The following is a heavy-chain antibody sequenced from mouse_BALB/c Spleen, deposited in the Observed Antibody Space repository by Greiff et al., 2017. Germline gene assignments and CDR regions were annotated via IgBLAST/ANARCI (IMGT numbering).Heavy chain of an antibody. CDR2: ISSGGSYT. D-gene: IGHD1-1*01. Sequence: EVKLVESGGGLVKPGGSLKLSCAASGFTFSSYAMSWVRQSPEKRLEWVAEISSGGSYTYYPDTVTGRFTISRDNAKNTLYLEMSSLRSEDTAMYYCASFITTAHYAMDYWGQGTSVTVSS. V-gene: IGHV5-9-4*01. J-gene: IGHJ4*01. CDR3: ASFITTAHYAMDY. CDR1: GFTFSSYA.